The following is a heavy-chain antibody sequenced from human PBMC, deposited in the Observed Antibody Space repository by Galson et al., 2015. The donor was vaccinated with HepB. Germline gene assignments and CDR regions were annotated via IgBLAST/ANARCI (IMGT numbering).Heavy chain of an antibody. D-gene: IGHD4-11*01. CDR1: GFTFSDYT. J-gene: IGHJ5*02. CDR3: ARAGTTTMNYFDP. Sequence: SLRLSCAASGFTFSDYTMHWVRQAPGKGLEWVAVVSFDGNNIFYADSVKGRFTVSRDNSKNMLYLQMSILRAEETAVYYCARAGTTTMNYFDPWGQGTLVTVSS. CDR2: VSFDGNNI. V-gene: IGHV3-30-3*01.